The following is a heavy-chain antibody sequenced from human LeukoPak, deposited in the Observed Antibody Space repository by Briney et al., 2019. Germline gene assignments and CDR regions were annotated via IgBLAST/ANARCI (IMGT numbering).Heavy chain of an antibody. D-gene: IGHD2-15*01. J-gene: IGHJ5*02. V-gene: IGHV1-69*13. Sequence: ASVKVSCKASGGTFSSYAISWVRQAPGQGLEWMGGIIPIFGTANYAQKFQGRVTITADESTSTAYMELSSLRSEGTAVYYCARDPEGVIGYCSGGSCYDGWFDPWGQGTLVTVSS. CDR3: ARDPEGVIGYCSGGSCYDGWFDP. CDR1: GGTFSSYA. CDR2: IIPIFGTA.